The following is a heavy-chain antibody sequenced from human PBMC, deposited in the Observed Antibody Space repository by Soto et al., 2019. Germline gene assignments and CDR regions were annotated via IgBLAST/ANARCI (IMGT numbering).Heavy chain of an antibody. CDR2: ISGSGGST. CDR1: GFTFSSYA. D-gene: IGHD3-22*01. J-gene: IGHJ4*02. V-gene: IGHV3-23*01. CDR3: AKGVPGSGYYPRPFDY. Sequence: PGGSLRLSCAASGFTFSSYAMSWVRQAPGKGLEWVSAISGSGGSTYYADSVKGRFTISRDNSKNTLYLQMNSLRAEDTAVYYCAKGVPGSGYYPRPFDYWGQGTLVTVSS.